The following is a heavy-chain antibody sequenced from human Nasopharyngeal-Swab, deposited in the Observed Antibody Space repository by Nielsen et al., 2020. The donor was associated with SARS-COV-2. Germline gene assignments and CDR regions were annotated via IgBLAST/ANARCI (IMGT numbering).Heavy chain of an antibody. CDR2: MNPNSGNT. J-gene: IGHJ4*02. CDR3: ARNKHSSSWEPTTFLPFDY. V-gene: IGHV1-8*01. Sequence: ASVKVSCKASGYTFTSYDINWVRQATGQGLEWMGWMNPNSGNTGYAQKFQGRVTMTRNTSISTAYMELSSLRSEDTAVYYCARNKHSSSWEPTTFLPFDYCGQGTLVTVSS. D-gene: IGHD6-13*01. CDR1: GYTFTSYD.